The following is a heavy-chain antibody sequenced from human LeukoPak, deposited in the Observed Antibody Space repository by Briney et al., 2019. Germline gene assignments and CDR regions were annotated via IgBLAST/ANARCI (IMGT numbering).Heavy chain of an antibody. J-gene: IGHJ4*02. Sequence: GGSLRLSCAASGFTVPSSYMLWVRQAPGKGLEWVSVIYSGGSTYYADSVKGRFTISRDNSKNTLYLQMNSLRAEDTAVYYCARVDYGDYGFDAWGQGTLVTVSS. V-gene: IGHV3-66*01. CDR2: IYSGGST. CDR1: GFTVPSSY. D-gene: IGHD4-17*01. CDR3: ARVDYGDYGFDA.